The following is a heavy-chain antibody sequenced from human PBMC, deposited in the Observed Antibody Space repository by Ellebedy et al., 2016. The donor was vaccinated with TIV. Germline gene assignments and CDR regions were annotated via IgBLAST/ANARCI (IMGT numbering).Heavy chain of an antibody. Sequence: GGSLRLXXAASGFTFSSYAMHWVRQAPGKGLEWVSAISGSGGSTYYADSVKGRFTISRDNSKNTLYLQMNSLRAEDTAVYYCARGGPSGWFMENYYYYYMDVWGKGTTVTVSS. J-gene: IGHJ6*03. V-gene: IGHV3-23*01. CDR1: GFTFSSYA. CDR3: ARGGPSGWFMENYYYYYMDV. D-gene: IGHD6-19*01. CDR2: ISGSGGST.